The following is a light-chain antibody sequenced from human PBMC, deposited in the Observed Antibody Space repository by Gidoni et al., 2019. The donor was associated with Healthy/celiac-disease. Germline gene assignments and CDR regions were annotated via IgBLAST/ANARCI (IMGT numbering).Light chain of an antibody. V-gene: IGKV3-11*01. J-gene: IGKJ2*01. CDR1: QSVSSY. Sequence: EIVLTQSPATRSLSPGERATLSCRASQSVSSYLAWYQQKPGQAPRLLIYDASNRATGIPARFSGSGSGTDFTLTISSLEPEDFAVYYCQQRSNWPPMYTFXQXTKLEIK. CDR2: DAS. CDR3: QQRSNWPPMYT.